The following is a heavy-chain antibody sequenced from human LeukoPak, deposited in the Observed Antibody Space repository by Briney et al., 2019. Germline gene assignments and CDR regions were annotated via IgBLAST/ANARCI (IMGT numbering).Heavy chain of an antibody. J-gene: IGHJ5*02. CDR1: GYTLTELS. V-gene: IGHV1-24*01. CDR3: ATVSEGWFDP. CDR2: FDPEDGET. Sequence: VASVKVSCKVSGYTLTELSMHRVRQAPGKGLEWMGGFDPEDGETIYAQKFQGRVTMTEDTSTDTAYMELSSLRSEDTAVYYCATVSEGWFDPWGQGTLVTVSS.